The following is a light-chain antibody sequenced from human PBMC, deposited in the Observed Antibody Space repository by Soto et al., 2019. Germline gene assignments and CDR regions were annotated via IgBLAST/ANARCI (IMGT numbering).Light chain of an antibody. CDR2: GAS. V-gene: IGKV3-20*01. CDR1: QSVSANY. J-gene: IGKJ3*01. CDR3: QQYGSSPFT. Sequence: EVVLTQSPATLSLSPGERATLSCRANQSVSANYLAWYQQKPGQAPRLLIYGASSRATAIPDRFSGSGSGTDFTLTISRLEAEDFAVFYCQQYGSSPFTFGPGTKVDIK.